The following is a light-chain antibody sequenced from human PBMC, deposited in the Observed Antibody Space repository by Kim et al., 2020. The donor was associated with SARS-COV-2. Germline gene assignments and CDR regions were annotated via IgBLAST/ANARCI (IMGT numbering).Light chain of an antibody. Sequence: QPVLTQSSSASASLGASVKLTCTLSSGHSSYAIAWHQQQPEKGPRHLMNLYSDGRYTKGDGIPDRFSGSSSGAERYLTISSLQSDDEADYYCQTWDTGIQGVFGGGTQLTVL. CDR3: QTWDTGIQGV. CDR1: SGHSSYA. J-gene: IGLJ3*02. CDR2: LYSDGRY. V-gene: IGLV4-69*01.